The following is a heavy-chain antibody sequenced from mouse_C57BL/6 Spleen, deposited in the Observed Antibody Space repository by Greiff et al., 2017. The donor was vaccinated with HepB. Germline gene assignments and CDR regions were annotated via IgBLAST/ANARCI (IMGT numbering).Heavy chain of an antibody. Sequence: EVKLMESGEGLVKPGGSLKLSCAASGFTFSSYAMSWVRQTPEKRLEWVAYISSGGDYIYYADTVKGRFTISRDNARNTLYLQMSSLKSEDTAMYYCTRDQPLYAMDYWGQGTSVTVAS. J-gene: IGHJ4*01. CDR2: ISSGGDYI. V-gene: IGHV5-9-1*02. CDR3: TRDQPLYAMDY. D-gene: IGHD6-1*01. CDR1: GFTFSSYA.